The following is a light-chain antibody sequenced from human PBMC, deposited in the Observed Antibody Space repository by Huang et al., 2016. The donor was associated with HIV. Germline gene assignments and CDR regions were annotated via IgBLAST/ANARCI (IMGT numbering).Light chain of an antibody. CDR2: LGS. J-gene: IGKJ3*01. Sequence: DIVMTQSPLSLSVTPGEAASISCRSSQGLQHYNVYNDLNWFLQKPGQSPQLMISLGSNRASGVPDRFSGSGSGADFTLKISRVEAEEVGVYYCMQVLQPPFAFGPGTKVEIK. CDR3: MQVLQPPFA. CDR1: QGLQHYNVYND. V-gene: IGKV2-28*01.